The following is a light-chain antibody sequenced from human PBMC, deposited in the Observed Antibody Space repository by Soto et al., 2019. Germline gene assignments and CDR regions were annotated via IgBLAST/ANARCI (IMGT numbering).Light chain of an antibody. CDR3: SSYTSINTHVI. V-gene: IGLV2-14*01. CDR2: EVN. Sequence: QSALTQPASVSGSPGQSITISCTGTSSDVGGYTYVSWYQQHPGKAPKLMIYEVNNRPSGVSNRFSGSKSGNTASLIISGLQAEDEADYYCSSYTSINTHVIFGGGTKVTVL. CDR1: SSDVGGYTY. J-gene: IGLJ2*01.